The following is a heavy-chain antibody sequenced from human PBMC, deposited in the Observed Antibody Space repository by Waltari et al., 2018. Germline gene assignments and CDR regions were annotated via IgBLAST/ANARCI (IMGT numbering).Heavy chain of an antibody. D-gene: IGHD2-2*01. CDR1: GYTFATYD. Sequence: QVQLVQSGAEVKKPGASVRVSCTASGYTFATYDINWVRQAPGQGLEYMGWMTPSSGNTGYAQKFQGRLTFTGDTSIRTAYMELSSLTSEDTAVYYCASEPFYARWGQGTLVTVSS. CDR3: ASEPFYAR. CDR2: MTPSSGNT. J-gene: IGHJ4*02. V-gene: IGHV1-8*02.